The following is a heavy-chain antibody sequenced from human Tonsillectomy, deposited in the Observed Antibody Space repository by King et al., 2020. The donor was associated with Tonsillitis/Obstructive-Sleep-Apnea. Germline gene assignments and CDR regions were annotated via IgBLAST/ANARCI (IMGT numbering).Heavy chain of an antibody. CDR1: GGSISSGGYY. CDR2: IYYSGST. CDR3: AEYIVVVPAAHYYYYYGMDV. J-gene: IGHJ6*02. Sequence: VQLQESGPGLVKPSQTLSLTCTVSGGSISSGGYYWSWIRQHPGKGLEWIGYIYYSGSTYYNPSLKSRVTVSVDTSKNQFSLKLSSVTAADTAVYYCAEYIVVVPAAHYYYYYGMDVWGQGTTVTVSS. V-gene: IGHV4-31*03. D-gene: IGHD2-2*01.